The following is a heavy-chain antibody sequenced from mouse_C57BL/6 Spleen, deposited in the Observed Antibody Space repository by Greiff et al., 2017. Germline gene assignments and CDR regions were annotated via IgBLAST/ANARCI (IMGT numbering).Heavy chain of an antibody. Sequence: LQQPGPELVKPGAPVKIFCTAPGYSLTDYNMNWVKQSNGKSLEWIGVINPNYGITSYNQKFKGKVTLTVDQSSSTAYMQLNSLTSEDSAVYFCVRGDSNFWYFGVWGTGTTVTVSS. V-gene: IGHV1-39*01. CDR1: GYSLTDYN. CDR3: VRGDSNFWYFGV. J-gene: IGHJ1*03. D-gene: IGHD2-5*01. CDR2: INPNYGIT.